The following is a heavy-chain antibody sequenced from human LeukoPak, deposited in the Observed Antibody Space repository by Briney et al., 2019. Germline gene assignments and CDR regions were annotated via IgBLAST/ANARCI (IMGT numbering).Heavy chain of an antibody. J-gene: IGHJ3*02. V-gene: IGHV3-72*01. CDR3: VRGYRGFDI. D-gene: IGHD1-26*01. CDR1: GFTFSDHY. CDR2: SRNKANSYTT. Sequence: SGGSLRLSCTVSGFTFSDHYMDWVRQVPGRGLEWLARSRNKANSYTTKYAAPVEGRFTISRDDSKNSLYLQMNSLKIEDTAVYYCVRGYRGFDIWGQGTMVTVSS.